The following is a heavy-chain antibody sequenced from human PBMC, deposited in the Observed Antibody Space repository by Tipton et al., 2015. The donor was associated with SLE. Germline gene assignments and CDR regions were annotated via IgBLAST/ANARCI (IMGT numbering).Heavy chain of an antibody. CDR1: GYTFTNYG. V-gene: IGHV1-18*01. D-gene: IGHD3-3*01. Sequence: QVQLVQSGAEVKKPGASVKVSCKASGYTFTNYGISWVRQAPGQGLEWMGWISAYNGNTNYAQKLQGRVTMTTDTSTSTAYMELRSVRSDDTAVHYCARDIREYYDFWSGLNAFDIWGQGTMVTVSS. CDR3: ARDIREYYDFWSGLNAFDI. J-gene: IGHJ3*02. CDR2: ISAYNGNT.